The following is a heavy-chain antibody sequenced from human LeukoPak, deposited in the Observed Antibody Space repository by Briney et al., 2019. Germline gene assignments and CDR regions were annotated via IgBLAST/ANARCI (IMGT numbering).Heavy chain of an antibody. J-gene: IGHJ6*02. CDR3: ARGAVLRFLEWLLYREDYYYYGMDV. D-gene: IGHD3-3*01. CDR2: MNPNCGNT. CDR1: GYTFTSYD. Sequence: ASVKVSCKASGYTFTSYDINWVRQATGQGLEWMGWMNPNCGNTGYAQKFQGRVTMTRNTSISTAYMELSSLRSEDTAVYYCARGAVLRFLEWLLYREDYYYYGMDVWGQGTTVTVSS. V-gene: IGHV1-8*01.